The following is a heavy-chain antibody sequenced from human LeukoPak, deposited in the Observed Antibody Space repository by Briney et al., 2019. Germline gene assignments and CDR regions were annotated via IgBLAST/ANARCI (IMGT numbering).Heavy chain of an antibody. CDR1: GFTFSTYG. Sequence: GGSLRLSCAASGFTFSTYGMHWVRQAPGKGLEWVAFIRYDGSNKYYADSVKGRFTISRDNSKNTLYVQMNSLRAEDTAIYYCAKVMDTSDWCGDYWGQGTLVTVSS. J-gene: IGHJ4*02. CDR3: AKVMDTSDWCGDY. V-gene: IGHV3-30*02. D-gene: IGHD6-19*01. CDR2: IRYDGSNK.